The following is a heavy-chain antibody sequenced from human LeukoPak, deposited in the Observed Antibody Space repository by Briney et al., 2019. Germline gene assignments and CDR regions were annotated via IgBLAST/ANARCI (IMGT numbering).Heavy chain of an antibody. D-gene: IGHD3-16*02. J-gene: IGHJ4*02. CDR3: ARSSIMITFGGVIDNYYFDY. V-gene: IGHV1-69*06. CDR2: IIPIFGTA. Sequence: SVKVSCKASGGTFSSYAISWVRQAPGQGLEWMGGIIPIFGTANYAQKFQGRVTITADKSTSTAYMELSSLRSEDTAVYYCARSSIMITFGGVIDNYYFDYWGQGTLVTVSS. CDR1: GGTFSSYA.